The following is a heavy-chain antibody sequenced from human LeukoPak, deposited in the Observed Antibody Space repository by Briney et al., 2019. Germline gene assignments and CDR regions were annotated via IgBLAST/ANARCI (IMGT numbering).Heavy chain of an antibody. J-gene: IGHJ4*02. Sequence: ASVKVSCKASGGTFSGYAISWVRQAPGQGLEWMGGIIPIFGTANYAQKFQGRVTITADKSTSTAYMELSSLRSEDTAVYYCASWGYYDYVWGSYRLYYFDYWGQGTLVTVSS. V-gene: IGHV1-69*06. CDR3: ASWGYYDYVWGSYRLYYFDY. CDR2: IIPIFGTA. D-gene: IGHD3-16*02. CDR1: GGTFSGYA.